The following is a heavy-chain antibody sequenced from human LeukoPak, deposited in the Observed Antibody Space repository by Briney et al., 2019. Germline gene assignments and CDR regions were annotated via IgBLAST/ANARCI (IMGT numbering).Heavy chain of an antibody. CDR1: GFTFSSYW. CDR3: AKGGIAVANWFDP. J-gene: IGHJ5*02. D-gene: IGHD6-19*01. V-gene: IGHV3-7*01. Sequence: GGSPRLSCAASGFTFSSYWMSWVRQAPGKGLEWVANIKQDGSEKYYVDSVKGRFTISRDNAKNSLYLQMSSLRAEDTAVYYCAKGGIAVANWFDPWGQGTLVTVSS. CDR2: IKQDGSEK.